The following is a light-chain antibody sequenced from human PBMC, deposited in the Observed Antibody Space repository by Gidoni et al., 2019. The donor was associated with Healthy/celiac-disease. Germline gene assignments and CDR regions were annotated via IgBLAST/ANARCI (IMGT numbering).Light chain of an antibody. CDR2: EVS. Sequence: QSALTQPPSASGSPGQSVTISCTGTSSDVGGYNYVSWYQQHPGKAPKLMIYEVSTRPSGVPDRFSGSKSGNTASLTVSGLQAEDEADYYCSSYAGSNNFVVFGGGTKLXV. V-gene: IGLV2-8*01. CDR1: SSDVGGYNY. J-gene: IGLJ2*01. CDR3: SSYAGSNNFVV.